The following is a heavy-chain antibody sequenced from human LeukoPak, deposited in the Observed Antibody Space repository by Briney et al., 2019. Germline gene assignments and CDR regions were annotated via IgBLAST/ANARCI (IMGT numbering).Heavy chain of an antibody. D-gene: IGHD6-13*01. V-gene: IGHV3-23*01. Sequence: GGSLRLSCAASGFPFSSYAMYCVRQAPGKGVEWVSGISGSGGSTFYADSVKGRFTITRDSFKNTLYLQMNTLRAEDTAVYYCAKDPFFSSSPDYWGQGTLVTVSS. CDR3: AKDPFFSSSPDY. CDR1: GFPFSSYA. CDR2: ISGSGGST. J-gene: IGHJ4*02.